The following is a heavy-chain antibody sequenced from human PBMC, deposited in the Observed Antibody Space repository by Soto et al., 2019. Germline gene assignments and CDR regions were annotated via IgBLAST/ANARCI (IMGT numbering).Heavy chain of an antibody. J-gene: IGHJ4*02. CDR2: IFPGGST. CDR1: GFTFSTYT. V-gene: IGHV3-23*03. CDR3: AKDRQPDGIWTFDL. D-gene: IGHD3-9*01. Sequence: EAPLLESGGQLVQPGGSLRLSCAASGFTFSTYTMNWVRQAPGKGLEWVAGIFPGGSTYYANSVKGRFTISRDHSQSSVVLQMSSLRDEDTAVYYGAKDRQPDGIWTFDLWGQGTLVTVSS.